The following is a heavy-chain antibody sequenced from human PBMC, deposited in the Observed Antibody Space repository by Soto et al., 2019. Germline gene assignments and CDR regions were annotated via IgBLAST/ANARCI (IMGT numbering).Heavy chain of an antibody. V-gene: IGHV1-69*01. CDR2: IIPIFGTA. D-gene: IGHD6-6*01. Sequence: QVQLVQSGAEVKKPGSSVKVSCKASGGTFSSYSISWVRQAPGQGLEWMGGIIPIFGTANYAQKFQGRVTITADESTSTAYMELSSLRSEDTAVYYSAIEYSSSPPYYPIGYWGQGTLVTVSS. CDR3: AIEYSSSPPYYPIGY. J-gene: IGHJ4*02. CDR1: GGTFSSYS.